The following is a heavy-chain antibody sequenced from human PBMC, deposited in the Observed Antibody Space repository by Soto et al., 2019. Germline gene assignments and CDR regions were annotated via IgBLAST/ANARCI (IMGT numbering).Heavy chain of an antibody. CDR2: ISSTGSTI. J-gene: IGHJ6*02. V-gene: IGHV3-11*01. D-gene: IGHD5-12*01. Sequence: QVQLVESGGGLVKPGGSLRLSCAASGFTFSDYYMSWIRQAPGKGLEWVSYISSTGSTIYYSDSVKGRFTISRDNAKNSLYLQMNSLRAEDTDVYYCARGGHMEMATIVQGYYGMDVWGQGTTVTVAS. CDR3: ARGGHMEMATIVQGYYGMDV. CDR1: GFTFSDYY.